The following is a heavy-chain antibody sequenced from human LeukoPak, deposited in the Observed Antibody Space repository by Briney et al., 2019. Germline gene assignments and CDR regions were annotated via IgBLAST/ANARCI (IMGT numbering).Heavy chain of an antibody. CDR3: AKDRGSPTGLFDY. CDR2: ISGSGGST. D-gene: IGHD1-1*01. CDR1: GSTFSSYA. Sequence: GGSLRLSCAASGSTFSSYAMSWVRQAPGKGLEWVSAISGSGGSTYYADSVKGRFTISRDNSKNTLYLQMNSLRAEDTAVYYCAKDRGSPTGLFDYWGQGTLVTVSS. J-gene: IGHJ4*02. V-gene: IGHV3-23*01.